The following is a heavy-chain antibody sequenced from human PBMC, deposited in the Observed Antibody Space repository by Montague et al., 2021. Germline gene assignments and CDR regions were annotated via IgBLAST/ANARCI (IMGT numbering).Heavy chain of an antibody. V-gene: IGHV4-39*07. CDR3: AGVFSSWYVGWFDP. CDR2: IYYSGNS. D-gene: IGHD6-13*01. Sequence: SETLSLTCTVSGASITSNIYYWGWIRQSPGKGLEWIGSIYYSGNSFYQPSLKSRITMAVDTSKNQFSLKLSSVTAADTAIYYCAGVFSSWYVGWFDPWGQGNLVTVSS. J-gene: IGHJ5*02. CDR1: GASITSNIYY.